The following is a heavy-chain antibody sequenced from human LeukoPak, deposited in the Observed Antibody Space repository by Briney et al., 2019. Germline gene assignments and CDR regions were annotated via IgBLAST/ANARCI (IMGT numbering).Heavy chain of an antibody. J-gene: IGHJ6*02. CDR3: ARDRAAATVLDV. V-gene: IGHV3-21*04. D-gene: IGHD6-13*01. CDR1: GFTFSSYS. CDR2: ISRSSTYI. Sequence: PGGSLRLSCAASGFTFSSYSMNWVRLAPGKGLEWVSSISRSSTYIYYADSVKGRFTISRDNAKNSLYLQMNSLRAEDTAVYYCARDRAAATVLDVWGQGTTVTVSS.